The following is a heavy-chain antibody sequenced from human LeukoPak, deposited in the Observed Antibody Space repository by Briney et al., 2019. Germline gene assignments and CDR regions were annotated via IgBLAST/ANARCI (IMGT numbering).Heavy chain of an antibody. D-gene: IGHD2-21*01. Sequence: PGGSLRLSCAASGFTFSSYRMNWVRHAPGKGLECVSSICSSSSYIYYADSEKRLFTIHRDNAENSLYLKENSVRAEDTGVYYCAREAFRGGDCYDYWGQGTLVTVSS. J-gene: IGHJ4*02. CDR2: ICSSSSYI. CDR3: AREAFRGGDCYDY. CDR1: GFTFSSYR. V-gene: IGHV3-21*01.